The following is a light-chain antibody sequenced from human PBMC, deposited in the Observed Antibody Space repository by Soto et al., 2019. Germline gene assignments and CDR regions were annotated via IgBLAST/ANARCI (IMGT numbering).Light chain of an antibody. V-gene: IGKV1-33*01. CDR3: QQYDNIPLT. CDR1: QDISNY. CDR2: DAS. J-gene: IGKJ4*01. Sequence: DIQMTQSPSSLSASVGDRVTITCQARQDISNYLNWYQQKPGKAPKLLIYDASNLETGVPSRFSGSGSGTDFTFTIRSMQTEDIAKYYCQQYDNIPLTFGGGTKVDIK.